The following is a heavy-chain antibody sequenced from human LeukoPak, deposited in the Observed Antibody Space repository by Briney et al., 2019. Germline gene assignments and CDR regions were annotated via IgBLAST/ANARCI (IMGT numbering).Heavy chain of an antibody. J-gene: IGHJ4*02. V-gene: IGHV3-74*01. D-gene: IGHD3-10*01. Sequence: GGSLRLSCAASGFTFSSHWMHWVRQAPGKGLVWVSRIKSDGSSTNYADFVEGRFTISRDNAKNTVYLQINSLRAEDTAVYYCAKPQLLWFGGVNQPFDFWGQGTLVTVSS. CDR1: GFTFSSHW. CDR2: IKSDGSST. CDR3: AKPQLLWFGGVNQPFDF.